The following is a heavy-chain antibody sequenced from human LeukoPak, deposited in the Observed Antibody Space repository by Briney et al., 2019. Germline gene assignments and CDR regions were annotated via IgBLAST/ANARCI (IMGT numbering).Heavy chain of an antibody. CDR3: ARYGGNLDFDY. CDR2: INPSGGST. V-gene: IGHV1-46*01. J-gene: IGHJ4*02. D-gene: IGHD4-23*01. CDR1: GYTFTTYY. Sequence: ASVKVSCKASGYTFTTYYMHWVRQAPGQGLEWMGIINPSGGSTSYAQKFQGRVTLTRDMSTSTVYMELSSLRSEDTAVYYCARYGGNLDFDYWGQGTLVTVSS.